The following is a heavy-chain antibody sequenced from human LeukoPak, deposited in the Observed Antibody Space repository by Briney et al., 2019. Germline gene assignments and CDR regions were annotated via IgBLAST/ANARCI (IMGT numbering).Heavy chain of an antibody. CDR2: IYPGDSDT. CDR3: ARRGKDYYLDY. V-gene: IGHV5-51*01. J-gene: IGHJ4*02. D-gene: IGHD3-10*01. Sequence: GESLKISRKGSGYTFNTYWIAWVRQMPGKGLEWMGIIYPGDSDTRYSPSFRGQVTISADKSITTAYLQWSSLKASDTAMYYCARRGKDYYLDYWGQGTLVTVSS. CDR1: GYTFNTYW.